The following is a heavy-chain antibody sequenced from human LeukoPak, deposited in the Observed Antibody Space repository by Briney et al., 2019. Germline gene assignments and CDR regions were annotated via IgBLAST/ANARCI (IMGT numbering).Heavy chain of an antibody. CDR2: IWYDGSNK. V-gene: IGHV3-33*01. J-gene: IGHJ6*02. Sequence: GGSLRLSCAASGFTFSSYGMHWVRQAPGKGLEWVAVIWYDGSNKYYADSVKGRFTISRDNSKDTLYLQMNSLRAEDTAVYYCARDILTTVTTGYYYGMDVWGQGTTVTVSS. CDR3: ARDILTTVTTGYYYGMDV. CDR1: GFTFSSYG. D-gene: IGHD4-17*01.